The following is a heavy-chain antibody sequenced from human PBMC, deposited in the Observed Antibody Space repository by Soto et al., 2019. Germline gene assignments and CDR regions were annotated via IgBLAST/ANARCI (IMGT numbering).Heavy chain of an antibody. Sequence: QVQLVQSGAEVKKPGASVKVSCKPSGYTLNTYYLHWVRQAPGQGLEWMGIIHPSGGGSTYAQKFLGSVTXTXXXSXXAVFMELSSLRSADTAVYYCARGGHIAVVTDSFDYWGQGTLVTVSS. CDR2: IHPSGGGS. CDR3: ARGGHIAVVTDSFDY. V-gene: IGHV1-46*02. J-gene: IGHJ4*02. D-gene: IGHD2-21*02. CDR1: GYTLNTYY.